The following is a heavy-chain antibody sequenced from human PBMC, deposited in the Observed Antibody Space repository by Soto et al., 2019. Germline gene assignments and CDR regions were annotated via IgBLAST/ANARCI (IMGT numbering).Heavy chain of an antibody. CDR3: AGRLIEAPGWVDP. Sequence: SETLSLTCVVSGGSISNNNWWSWVRQPPGKGLELIAEFYHSGATNYNPSLRRRVALSMAKAHNPVSLRLNAVTAEDMDVYNCAGRLIEAPGWVDPWGPGTLVTVSS. V-gene: IGHV4-4*02. CDR1: GGSISNNNW. D-gene: IGHD6-25*01. CDR2: FYHSGAT. J-gene: IGHJ5*02.